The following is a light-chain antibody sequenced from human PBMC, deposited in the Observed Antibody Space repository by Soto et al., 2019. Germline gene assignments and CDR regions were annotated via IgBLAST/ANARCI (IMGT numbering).Light chain of an antibody. CDR1: QGISNY. CDR3: QKYNSAPPLT. J-gene: IGKJ4*01. V-gene: IGKV1-27*01. Sequence: DIQMTQSPSSLSASVGDRVTITCRASQGISNYLAWYQQKPGKVPKLLIYAASTLQSGVPSRFSGSGSGTDFTLTISSLQPEDVATYYCQKYNSAPPLTFGVRTKVEIK. CDR2: AAS.